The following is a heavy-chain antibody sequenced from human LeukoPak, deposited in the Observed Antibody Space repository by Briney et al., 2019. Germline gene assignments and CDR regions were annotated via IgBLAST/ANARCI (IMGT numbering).Heavy chain of an antibody. V-gene: IGHV3-21*01. CDR3: ARGGEPIWDYYGMDV. D-gene: IGHD3-16*01. Sequence: PGGSLRLPCAASGFTFSSYSMNWVRQAPGKGLEWVSSISSSSSYIYYADSVKGRFTISRDNAKNSLYLQMNSLRAEDTAVYYCARGGEPIWDYYGMDVWGQGTTVTVSS. CDR2: ISSSSSYI. CDR1: GFTFSSYS. J-gene: IGHJ6*02.